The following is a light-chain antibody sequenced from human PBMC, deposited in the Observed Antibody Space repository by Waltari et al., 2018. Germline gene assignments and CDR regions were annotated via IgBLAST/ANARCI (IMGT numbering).Light chain of an antibody. Sequence: QSVLTQPPSASATPGQRVTTPCSGSSPNIGSNPVTWYHQLPGTAPKLLIYTNNQRPSGVPDRFSGSKSGTSASLAISGLQSEDEADYYCAVWDDSLNGVVFGGGTKLTVL. J-gene: IGLJ2*01. CDR3: AVWDDSLNGVV. V-gene: IGLV1-44*01. CDR2: TNN. CDR1: SPNIGSNP.